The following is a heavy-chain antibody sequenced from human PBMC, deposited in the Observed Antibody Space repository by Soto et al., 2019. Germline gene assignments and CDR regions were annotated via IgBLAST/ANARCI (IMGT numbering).Heavy chain of an antibody. CDR3: ARVYDFWSGYYTYYYYGMDV. D-gene: IGHD3-3*01. CDR2: ISAYNGNT. J-gene: IGHJ6*02. CDR1: GYTFTSYS. V-gene: IGHV1-18*04. Sequence: ASVKVSCKASGYTFTSYSISWVRQAPGQGLEWMGWISAYNGNTNYAQKLQGRVTMTTDTSTSTAYMELRSLRSDDTAVYYCARVYDFWSGYYTYYYYGMDVWGQGTTVTVSS.